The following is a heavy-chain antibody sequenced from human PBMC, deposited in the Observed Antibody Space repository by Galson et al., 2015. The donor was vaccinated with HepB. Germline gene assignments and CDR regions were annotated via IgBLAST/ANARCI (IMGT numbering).Heavy chain of an antibody. Sequence: PALVKPTQTLPLTCTFSGFSLSTSGMCVSWIRQPPGKALEWLARIDWDDDKFYSTSLKTRLTTSKDTFKNQVVLTMANMDPVDTATYYGARDYGDLQFDYWGQGTLVTVSS. CDR2: IDWDDDK. J-gene: IGHJ4*02. D-gene: IGHD4-17*01. V-gene: IGHV2-70*17. CDR3: ARDYGDLQFDY. CDR1: GFSLSTSGMC.